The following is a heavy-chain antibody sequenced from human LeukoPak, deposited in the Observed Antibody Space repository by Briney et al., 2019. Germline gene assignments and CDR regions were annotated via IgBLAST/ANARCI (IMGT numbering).Heavy chain of an antibody. D-gene: IGHD3-3*01. J-gene: IGHJ4*02. CDR1: GGSISSYY. V-gene: IGHV4-59*01. CDR3: ARVYDFWSGYYYYYFDY. CDR2: IYYSGST. Sequence: SETLSLTCTVSGGSISSYYWSWIRQPPGKGLEWIGYIYYSGSTNYNPSLKSRVTISVDTSKNQFSLKLSSVTAADTAVYYCARVYDFWSGYYYYYFDYRGQGTLVTVSS.